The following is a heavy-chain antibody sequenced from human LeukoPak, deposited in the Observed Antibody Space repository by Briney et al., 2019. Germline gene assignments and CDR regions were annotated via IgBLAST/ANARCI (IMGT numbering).Heavy chain of an antibody. J-gene: IGHJ3*02. V-gene: IGHV4-59*01. D-gene: IGHD6-19*01. CDR2: IYYSGST. CDR3: ARGMSGWYFKILRVDAFDI. Sequence: SETLSLTCNASGCSISSYYWSWIRQPPGKGLEWIGYIYYSGSTNYNPSLSSRVTISVDTSKQQFSLKPSSVSAADTAVYCCARGMSGWYFKILRVDAFDIWSQGTMVTVSS. CDR1: GCSISSYY.